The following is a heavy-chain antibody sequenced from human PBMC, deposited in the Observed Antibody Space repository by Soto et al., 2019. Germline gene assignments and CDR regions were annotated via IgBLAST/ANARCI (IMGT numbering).Heavy chain of an antibody. D-gene: IGHD3-22*01. V-gene: IGHV3-15*07. Sequence: GGSLRLSCAASGFAFSNAWINWVRQAPGKGLEWVGRIKSKALGGTTDFAAPVRGRFAITRDDSRNKEYMQMKSLNTEYTAVYYCTTDSYSTMIEVRFDYWGHGTLVTVSS. CDR3: TTDSYSTMIEVRFDY. CDR2: IKSKALGGTT. CDR1: GFAFSNAW. J-gene: IGHJ4*01.